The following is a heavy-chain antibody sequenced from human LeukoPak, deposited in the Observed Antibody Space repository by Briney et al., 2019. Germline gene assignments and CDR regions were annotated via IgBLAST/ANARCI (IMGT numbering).Heavy chain of an antibody. V-gene: IGHV1-18*01. CDR1: GYTFTSYG. Sequence: ASVKVSCKASGYTFTSYGISWVRQAPGQGLEWMGWISAYNGNTNYAQKLQGRVTMTTDTSTGTAYMELRSLRSDDTAVYYCARAFYYYGSGSYRNWFDPWGQGTLVTVSS. CDR2: ISAYNGNT. J-gene: IGHJ5*02. D-gene: IGHD3-10*01. CDR3: ARAFYYYGSGSYRNWFDP.